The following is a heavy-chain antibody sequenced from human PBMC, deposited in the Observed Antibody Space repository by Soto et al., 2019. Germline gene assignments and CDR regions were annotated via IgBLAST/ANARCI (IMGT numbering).Heavy chain of an antibody. CDR1: GGPSGSGDYY. D-gene: IGHD3-10*01. CDR2: IYYSGGST. V-gene: IGHV4-30-4*01. CDR3: ARGNSGDYGMDV. J-gene: IGHJ6*02. Sequence: QVQLQESGPGLVKPSQTLSLTCTVSGGPSGSGDYYWSWLRQPPGKGLEWIAYIYYSGGSTYYNPSLKSRVTRSLYTSKTQFSLKLSSVTAADTAVYYCARGNSGDYGMDVWGQGTTVTVSS.